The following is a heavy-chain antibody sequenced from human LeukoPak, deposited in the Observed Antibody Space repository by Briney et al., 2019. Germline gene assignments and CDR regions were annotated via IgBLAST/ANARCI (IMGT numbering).Heavy chain of an antibody. CDR3: ARGLGANPPGGY. CDR2: INHSGST. Sequence: GSLRLSCAASGFTFSNAYMNWVRQAPGKGLEWIGEINHSGSTNYNPSLKSRVTISVDTSKNQFSLKLSSVTAADTAVYYCARGLGANPPGGYWGQGTLVTVSS. J-gene: IGHJ4*02. CDR1: GFTFSNAY. D-gene: IGHD1-26*01. V-gene: IGHV4-34*01.